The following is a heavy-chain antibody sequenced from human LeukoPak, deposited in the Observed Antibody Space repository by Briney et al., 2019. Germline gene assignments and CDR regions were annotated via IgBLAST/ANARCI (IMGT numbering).Heavy chain of an antibody. CDR3: AKSQYSFGSGSTRPLFDY. CDR2: INPNSGGT. CDR1: GYTFTDYY. V-gene: IGHV1-2*02. D-gene: IGHD3-10*01. Sequence: GASVKVSCKASGYTFTDYYIHWVRQARGQGLEWMGWINPNSGGTYFAQKFEARVTLTRDTSINTGYMDIRGLTSDDTAVYYCAKSQYSFGSGSTRPLFDYWGPGTLVTVSS. J-gene: IGHJ4*02.